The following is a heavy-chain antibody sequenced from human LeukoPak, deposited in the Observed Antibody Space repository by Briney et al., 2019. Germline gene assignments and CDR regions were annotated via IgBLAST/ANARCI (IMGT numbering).Heavy chain of an antibody. J-gene: IGHJ6*03. Sequence: ASVKVSCKASGYTFPTYAFNWVRQAPRQGLEWMGWITAYNDNTNYAQKFQGRVTMTTDTSTSTAYMELRSLRSDDTAVYYCASGNNFNYYYYMDLWGKGTTVTVSS. CDR1: GYTFPTYA. CDR3: ASGNNFNYYYYMDL. V-gene: IGHV1-18*01. CDR2: ITAYNDNT. D-gene: IGHD4-23*01.